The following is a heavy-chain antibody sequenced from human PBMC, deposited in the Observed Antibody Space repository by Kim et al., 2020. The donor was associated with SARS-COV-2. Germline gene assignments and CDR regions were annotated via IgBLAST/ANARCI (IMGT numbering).Heavy chain of an antibody. CDR1: GGSISSYY. CDR2: IYYSGST. Sequence: SETLSLTCTVSGGSISSYYWSWIRQPPGKGLEWIGYIYYSGSTNYNPSLKSRVTISVDTSKNQFSLKLSSVTAADTAVYYCARSGGAWRIIDFWGQGAMV. CDR3: ARSGGAWRIIDF. J-gene: IGHJ3*01. V-gene: IGHV4-59*01. D-gene: IGHD3-10*01.